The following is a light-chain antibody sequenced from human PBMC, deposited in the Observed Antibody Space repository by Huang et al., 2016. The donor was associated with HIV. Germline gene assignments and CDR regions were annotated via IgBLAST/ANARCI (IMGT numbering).Light chain of an antibody. J-gene: IGKJ2*01. CDR3: QQYNNWPHT. CDR2: GAS. Sequence: EIVMTQSPATLSVSPGERATLSRRASQSVSSNLAWYQQKPGQAPRLLIYGASTRATGIPARFSGTGSGTEFTLTISSLQSEDFAVYNCQQYNNWPHTFGQGTKLEIK. CDR1: QSVSSN. V-gene: IGKV3-15*01.